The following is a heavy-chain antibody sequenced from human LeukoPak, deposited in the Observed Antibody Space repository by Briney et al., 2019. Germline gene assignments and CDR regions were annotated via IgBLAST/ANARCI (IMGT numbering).Heavy chain of an antibody. D-gene: IGHD4-17*01. Sequence: PSETLSLTCDVSGGSISGYYWSWIRQPAGKGLEWIGRMYTSGGAMYTPSLRRRLTMSVDTPKNQISLELRSVTAADTAVYYCARDTVTTPSAFDIWGQGTMVTVSS. CDR3: ARDTVTTPSAFDI. J-gene: IGHJ3*02. CDR1: GGSISGYY. V-gene: IGHV4-4*07. CDR2: MYTSGGA.